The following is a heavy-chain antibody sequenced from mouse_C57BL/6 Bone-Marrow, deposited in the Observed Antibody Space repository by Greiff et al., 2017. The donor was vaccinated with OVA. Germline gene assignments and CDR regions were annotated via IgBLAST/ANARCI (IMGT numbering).Heavy chain of an antibody. Sequence: EVQGVESGGGLVQPGGSLKLSCAASGFTFSDYYMYWVRQTPEKRLEWVAYISNGGGSTYYPDTVKGRLTISRDNAKNTLYLQMSRLKSEDTAMYYCARPIYDGFPYAMDYWGQGTSVTVSS. D-gene: IGHD2-3*01. CDR1: GFTFSDYY. V-gene: IGHV5-12*01. J-gene: IGHJ4*01. CDR3: ARPIYDGFPYAMDY. CDR2: ISNGGGST.